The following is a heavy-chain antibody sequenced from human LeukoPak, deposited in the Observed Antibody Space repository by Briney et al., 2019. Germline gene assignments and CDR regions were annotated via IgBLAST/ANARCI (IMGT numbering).Heavy chain of an antibody. J-gene: IGHJ4*02. CDR1: GGSFSGYY. V-gene: IGHV4-34*01. D-gene: IGHD3-10*01. CDR2: INHSGNT. CDR3: ARMRVRGAFLYYFDY. Sequence: SETLSLTCAVYGGSFSGYYWSWIRQPPGKGLEWIGEINHSGNTNYNPSLKSRVTISVDTSKDQFSLKLSSVTAADTAVYYCARMRVRGAFLYYFDYWGQGTLVTVSS.